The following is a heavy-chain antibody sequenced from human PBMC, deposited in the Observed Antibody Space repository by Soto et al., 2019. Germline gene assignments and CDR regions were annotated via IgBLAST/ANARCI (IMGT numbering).Heavy chain of an antibody. CDR3: ARDWADSYATGSPLGD. CDR2: INPSGGGT. V-gene: IGHV1-46*01. D-gene: IGHD3-10*01. J-gene: IGHJ4*01. CDR1: GYTFTRYY. Sequence: ASVKVSCKASGYTFTRYYIHWVRQAPGQGLQWMGIINPSGGGTSYAQQFQGRLTMTRDTSTNTVYMELSSLRSEDTAMYYCARDWADSYATGSPLGDWGQ.